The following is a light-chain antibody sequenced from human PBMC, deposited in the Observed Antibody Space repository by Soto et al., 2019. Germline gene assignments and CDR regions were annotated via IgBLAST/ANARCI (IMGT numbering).Light chain of an antibody. J-gene: IGKJ1*01. V-gene: IGKV3-20*01. CDR1: QSISSSH. CDR2: AAS. Sequence: EIVLTQSPGTLSLSPGERATLSCRASQSISSSHLAWYQQKPGQAPRLLIYAASSRATGIPDRFSGSGSGTDFTLTISNLEPEDFGVFYRQQYNSSPETLGQGTKVDIK. CDR3: QQYNSSPET.